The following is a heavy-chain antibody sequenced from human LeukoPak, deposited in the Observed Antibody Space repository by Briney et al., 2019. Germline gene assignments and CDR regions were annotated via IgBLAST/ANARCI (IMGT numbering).Heavy chain of an antibody. CDR3: AREGLNMVRGVIPKEAWGWFDP. V-gene: IGHV4-61*02. Sequence: SETLSLTCTVSGGSITSTTYYWSWIRQPAGKGLEWIGRIYTRGSTNYNPSLKSRVTISVDTSKNQFSLKLTSVTAADTAVYYCAREGLNMVRGVIPKEAWGWFDPWGQGTLVTVSS. D-gene: IGHD3-10*01. CDR1: GGSITSTTYY. J-gene: IGHJ5*02. CDR2: IYTRGST.